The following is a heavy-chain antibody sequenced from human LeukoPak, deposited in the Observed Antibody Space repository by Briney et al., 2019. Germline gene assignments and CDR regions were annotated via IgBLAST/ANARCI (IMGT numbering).Heavy chain of an antibody. Sequence: SVKVSFKASGGTFSSYTISWVRQAPGQGLEWMGRVIPILGIANYAQKFQGRVTITADKSTSTAYMELSSLRSEDTAVYYCARVTGFGELFPYNWFDPWGQGTLVTVSS. V-gene: IGHV1-69*02. D-gene: IGHD3-10*01. CDR3: ARVTGFGELFPYNWFDP. CDR1: GGTFSSYT. J-gene: IGHJ5*02. CDR2: VIPILGIA.